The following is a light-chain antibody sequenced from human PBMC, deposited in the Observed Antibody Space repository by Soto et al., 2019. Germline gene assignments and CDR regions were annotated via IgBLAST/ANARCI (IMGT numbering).Light chain of an antibody. Sequence: QSVLTQPPSASGTPGQRVTISCSGSSSNIGGNTVNWYQQVPGKAPKLFIYANNQRPSGVPDRFSGSKSGTSASLAISGLQAEDEADYYCASWDDSLNGVVFGGGTKLTVL. V-gene: IGLV1-44*01. CDR2: ANN. J-gene: IGLJ2*01. CDR1: SSNIGGNT. CDR3: ASWDDSLNGVV.